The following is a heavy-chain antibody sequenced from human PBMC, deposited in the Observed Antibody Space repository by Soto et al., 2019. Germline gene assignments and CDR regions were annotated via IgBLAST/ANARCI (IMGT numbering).Heavy chain of an antibody. V-gene: IGHV4-59*11. CDR3: ARHARLVYX. CDR1: GDSITKRY. J-gene: IGHJ3*01. Sequence: KPSETLSLTCTVSGDSITKRYWTWIRQPPGKGLEYIWYIFYTGDINYNPALKSPVTISIETSKNQFSLKLASVTAADTAIYYCARHARLVYXWGQGTMVTVS. CDR2: IFYTGDI.